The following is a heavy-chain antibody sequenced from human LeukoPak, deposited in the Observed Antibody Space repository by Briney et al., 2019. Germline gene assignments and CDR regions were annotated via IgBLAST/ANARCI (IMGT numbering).Heavy chain of an antibody. D-gene: IGHD6-13*01. CDR1: GFTVSNNY. CDR3: ARCITAAWDWFDP. CDR2: IYRGGST. V-gene: IGHV3-53*05. J-gene: IGHJ5*02. Sequence: GGSLRLSRAASGFTVSNNYMSWVRQAPGKGLEWVSVIYRGGSTNYADSVKGRFTVSRDNSKNTLYLQMNSLRPEDTAIYYCARCITAAWDWFDPWGQGTLVTVSS.